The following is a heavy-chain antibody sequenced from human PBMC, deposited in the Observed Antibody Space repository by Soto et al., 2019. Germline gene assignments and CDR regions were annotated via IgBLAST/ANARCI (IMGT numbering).Heavy chain of an antibody. CDR3: AKVGDILTGYYPYFDY. CDR2: ISWNSGSI. Sequence: SLRLSCAASGFTFDDYAMHWVRQAPGKGLEWVSGISWNSGSIGYADSVKGRFTISRDNAKNSLYLQMNSLRAEDTALYYCAKVGDILTGYYPYFDYWGQGTLVTVSS. D-gene: IGHD3-9*01. V-gene: IGHV3-9*01. CDR1: GFTFDDYA. J-gene: IGHJ4*02.